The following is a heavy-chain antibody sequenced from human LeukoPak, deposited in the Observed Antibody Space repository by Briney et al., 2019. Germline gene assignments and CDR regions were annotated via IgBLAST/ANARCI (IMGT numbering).Heavy chain of an antibody. CDR2: ISAYNGNT. CDR1: GYTFTSYG. Sequence: ASVKVSCKASGYTFTSYGISWVRQVPGQGLEWMGWISAYNGNTNYVQKVQGRVTMTTDTSTSTAYMELRSLRSDDTAVYYCARNAENYDFWSGRNWFDPWGQGTLVTVSS. V-gene: IGHV1-18*01. J-gene: IGHJ5*02. CDR3: ARNAENYDFWSGRNWFDP. D-gene: IGHD3-3*01.